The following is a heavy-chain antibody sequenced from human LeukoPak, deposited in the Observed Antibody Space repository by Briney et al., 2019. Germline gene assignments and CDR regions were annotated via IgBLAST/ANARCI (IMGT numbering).Heavy chain of an antibody. V-gene: IGHV4-4*07. CDR3: ARGDDFDI. CDR1: GGSIRSYY. Sequence: PSETLSPTCIVSGGSIRSYYWSWIRQPAGKGLEWLGRIYSSGSTNYNPSLKSRVTMSVDTSKNQFSLKLSSVTAADTAVYYCARGDDFDIWGQGTMVTVSS. CDR2: IYSSGST. J-gene: IGHJ3*02.